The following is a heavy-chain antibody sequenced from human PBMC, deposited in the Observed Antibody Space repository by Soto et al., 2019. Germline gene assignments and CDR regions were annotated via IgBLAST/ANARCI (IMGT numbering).Heavy chain of an antibody. CDR1: SRSLISGAFC. CDR3: ASCGATGGSHKDNWFDP. CDR2: ISYSGST. D-gene: IGHD2-15*01. V-gene: IGHV4-30-4*01. J-gene: IGHJ5*02. Sequence: PSETSSLTRTGSSRSLISGAFCWVWIREPPLRSLEWIGYISYSGSTYYNTALKSRVTISMDTSKNKFTLKLNSVTAAETAVYYCASCGATGGSHKDNWFDPWGQGTLVTVSS.